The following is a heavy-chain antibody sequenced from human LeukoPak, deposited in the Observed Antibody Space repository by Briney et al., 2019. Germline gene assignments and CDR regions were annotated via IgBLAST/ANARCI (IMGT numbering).Heavy chain of an antibody. J-gene: IGHJ5*02. CDR2: IYNSGST. CDR1: GDSISRSRHF. CDR3: ARWATYASTSNWFDP. Sequence: SETLSLTCNVSGDSISRSRHFWAWIRQSPGRGLEWIGYIYNSGSTYYNPSLKSRVTISVDTSKNQFSLRLSSVTAADTAVYYCARWATYASTSNWFDPWGQGTLVTVSS. V-gene: IGHV4-39*07. D-gene: IGHD2-2*01.